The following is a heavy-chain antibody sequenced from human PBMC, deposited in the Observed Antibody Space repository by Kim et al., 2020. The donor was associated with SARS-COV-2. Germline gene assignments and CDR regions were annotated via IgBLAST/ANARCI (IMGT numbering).Heavy chain of an antibody. CDR1: GGTFSSYA. CDR3: ARSVHQYPITGVLLWFGDI. Sequence: SVKVSCKASGGTFSSYAISWVRQAPGQGLEWMGGIIPIFGTANYAQKFQGRVTITADESTSTAYMELSSLRSEDTAVYYCARSVHQYPITGVLLWFGDIWGQGTMVTVSS. CDR2: IIPIFGTA. J-gene: IGHJ3*02. D-gene: IGHD3-10*01. V-gene: IGHV1-69*13.